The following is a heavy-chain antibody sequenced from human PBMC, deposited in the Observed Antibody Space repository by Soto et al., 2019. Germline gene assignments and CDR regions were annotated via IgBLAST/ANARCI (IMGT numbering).Heavy chain of an antibody. CDR2: INHSGST. D-gene: IGHD1-26*01. CDR1: GGSFSGYY. V-gene: IGHV4-34*01. CDR3: ARDNRQRELRLWFDS. Sequence: LSETLSLTCAVYGGSFSGYYWSWIRQPPGKGLEWIGEINHSGSTNYNPSLKSRVTISVDTSKNQFSLKLSSVTAADTAVYYCARDNRQRELRLWFDSPGQGTLDIGSS. J-gene: IGHJ5*01.